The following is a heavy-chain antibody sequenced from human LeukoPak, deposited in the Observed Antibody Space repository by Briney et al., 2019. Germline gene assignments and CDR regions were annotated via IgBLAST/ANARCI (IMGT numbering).Heavy chain of an antibody. J-gene: IGHJ3*02. CDR2: IIPIFGTA. D-gene: IGHD5-18*01. CDR3: AREGTQTWIQLPGNAFDI. CDR1: GGTFSSYA. V-gene: IGHV1-69*13. Sequence: RGASVKVSCKASGGTFSSYAISWVRQAPGQGLEWMGGIIPIFGTANYAQKFQGRVTITADESTSTAYMELSSLRSEDTAVYYCAREGTQTWIQLPGNAFDIWGQGTMVTVSS.